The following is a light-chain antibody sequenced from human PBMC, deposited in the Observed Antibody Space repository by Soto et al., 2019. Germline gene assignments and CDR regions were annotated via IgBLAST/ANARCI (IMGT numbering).Light chain of an antibody. CDR1: SSDVGGYNY. CDR2: DVS. Sequence: QSALTQPASVSWSPEQSITISCTGTSSDVGGYNYVSWYQQHPGKAPKLMIYDVSNRPSGVSNRFSGSKSGNTASLTISGLQAEDEDDYYCSSYTSSSTRVFGGGTKLTVL. V-gene: IGLV2-14*01. J-gene: IGLJ2*01. CDR3: SSYTSSSTRV.